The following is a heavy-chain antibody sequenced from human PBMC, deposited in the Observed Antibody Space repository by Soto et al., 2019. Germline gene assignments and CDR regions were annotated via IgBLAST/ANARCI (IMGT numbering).Heavy chain of an antibody. J-gene: IGHJ6*02. CDR1: GGSVSSGSYY. CDR3: ARDYGYSYGAYYYYYGMDV. D-gene: IGHD5-18*01. V-gene: IGHV4-61*01. CDR2: IYYSGST. Sequence: QVQLQESGPGLVKPSESLSLTCTVSGGSVSSGSYYWSWIRQPPGKGLEWIGYIYYSGSTNYNPSLKSRVTISVDTSKNQFSLKLSSGTAADTAVYYCARDYGYSYGAYYYYYGMDVWGQGTTVTVSS.